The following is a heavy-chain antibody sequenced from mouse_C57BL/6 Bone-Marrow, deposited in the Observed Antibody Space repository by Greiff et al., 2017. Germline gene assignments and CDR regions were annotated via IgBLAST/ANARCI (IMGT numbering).Heavy chain of an antibody. CDR1: GFNIKDDY. V-gene: IGHV14-4*01. D-gene: IGHD2-2*01. CDR3: TSVSSYYYGYDLFAY. CDR2: IDPENGDT. Sequence: VQLQQSGAELVRPGASVKLSCTASGFNIKDDYMHWVKQRPEQGLEWIGWIDPENGDTEYASKFQGKATITADTSSNTAYLQLSSLPSDDTAVYYCTSVSSYYYGYDLFAYWCQGTLVTVSA. J-gene: IGHJ3*01.